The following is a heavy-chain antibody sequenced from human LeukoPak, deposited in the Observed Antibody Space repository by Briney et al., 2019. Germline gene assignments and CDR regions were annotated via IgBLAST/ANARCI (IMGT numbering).Heavy chain of an antibody. V-gene: IGHV4-39*07. D-gene: IGHD1-26*01. CDR1: GGSISSSSYY. CDR3: ARDEVGATAFDY. Sequence: SETLSLTCTVSGGSISSSSYYWGWIRQPPGKGLEWIGSIYYSGSTYYNPSLKSRVTISVDTSKNQFSLKLSSVTAADTAVYYCARDEVGATAFDYWGQGTLVTVSS. CDR2: IYYSGST. J-gene: IGHJ4*02.